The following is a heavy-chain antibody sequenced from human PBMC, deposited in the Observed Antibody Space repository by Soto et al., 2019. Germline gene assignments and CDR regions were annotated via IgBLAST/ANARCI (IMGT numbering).Heavy chain of an antibody. Sequence: GESLKISCKGSGYSFTSYWISWVRQMPGKGLEWMGRIDPSDSYTNYSPSFQGHVTISADKSISTAYLQWSSLKASDTAMYYCARRGHSSGWYVGAFDIWGQGTMVIVSS. D-gene: IGHD6-19*01. J-gene: IGHJ3*02. CDR2: IDPSDSYT. CDR1: GYSFTSYW. CDR3: ARRGHSSGWYVGAFDI. V-gene: IGHV5-10-1*01.